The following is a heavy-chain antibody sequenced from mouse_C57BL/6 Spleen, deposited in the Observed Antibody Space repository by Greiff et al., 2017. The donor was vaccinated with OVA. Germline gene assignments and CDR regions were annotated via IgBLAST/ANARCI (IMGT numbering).Heavy chain of an antibody. Sequence: QVQLKESGPGLVQPSPSLSITCTVSGFSLTSYGVHWVRQSPGKGLEWLGVIWRGGSTDYNAAFMSRLSITKDNSKSQVFLKMNSLQADDTAIYYCAQTSDSPYAMDYWGQGTSVTVSS. CDR2: IWRGGST. CDR3: AQTSDSPYAMDY. D-gene: IGHD6-1*01. CDR1: GFSLTSYG. V-gene: IGHV2-5*01. J-gene: IGHJ4*01.